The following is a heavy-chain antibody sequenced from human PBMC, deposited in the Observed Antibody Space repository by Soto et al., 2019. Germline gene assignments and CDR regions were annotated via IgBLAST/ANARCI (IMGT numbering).Heavy chain of an antibody. D-gene: IGHD3-3*01. V-gene: IGHV4-39*01. CDR2: IYYSGST. J-gene: IGHJ6*02. CDR1: GGSISDSSYY. CDR3: ASPKAYNDFWSGYSPYYYDYYGMDV. Sequence: SETLSLTCTVSGGSISDSSYYWGCIRQPPGKGREWLGSIYYSGSTYYNPSLKNRVTISVDTSKNQLSLKLSSVTAADTAVYYCASPKAYNDFWSGYSPYYYDYYGMDVWGQGTTVTVSS.